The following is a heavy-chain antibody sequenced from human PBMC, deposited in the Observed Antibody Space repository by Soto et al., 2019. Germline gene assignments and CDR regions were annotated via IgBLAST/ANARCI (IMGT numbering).Heavy chain of an antibody. V-gene: IGHV4-4*02. CDR3: AVAVAGRFYYYYGMDV. Sequence: QVQLQESGPGLVKPSGTLSLTCAVSGGSISSSNWWSWVRQPPGKGLEWIGEIYHSGSTNYNPSLKGRVTLSVDKSKNQCSLKLGSVTAADTAVYYCAVAVAGRFYYYYGMDVWGQGTTDTVSS. D-gene: IGHD6-19*01. J-gene: IGHJ6*02. CDR2: IYHSGST. CDR1: GGSISSSNW.